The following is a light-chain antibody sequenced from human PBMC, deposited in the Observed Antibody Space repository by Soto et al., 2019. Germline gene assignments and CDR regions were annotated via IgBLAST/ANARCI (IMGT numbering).Light chain of an antibody. CDR2: GNN. CDR1: RSNIGAGYD. CDR3: LCYARSLSGSRV. J-gene: IGLJ2*01. Sequence: QSVLTQPPSVSGAPGQRVTISCTGSRSNIGAGYDVHWYQQLPGTAPKLLIYGNNNRPSGVPDRYSGSKSGTSASLAITGRQAEDEADYYCLCYARSLSGSRVFGGGTKLTVL. V-gene: IGLV1-40*01.